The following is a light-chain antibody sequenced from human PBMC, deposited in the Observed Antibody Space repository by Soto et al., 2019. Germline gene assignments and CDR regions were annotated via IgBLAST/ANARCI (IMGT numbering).Light chain of an antibody. CDR3: SSYTSSSTL. V-gene: IGLV2-14*01. CDR1: SSDVGGYNY. Sequence: SALTQPSSVCGSPGQSITISCTGTSSDVGGYNYVSWYQQHPGKAPKLMIYAVTDRPSGVSSRFSGSKSGNTASLTISGLQAEDEADYYCSSYTSSSTLFGTGTKVTVL. CDR2: AVT. J-gene: IGLJ1*01.